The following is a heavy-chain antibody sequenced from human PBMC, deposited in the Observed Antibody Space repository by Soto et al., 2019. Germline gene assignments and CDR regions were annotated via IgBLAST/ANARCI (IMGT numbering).Heavy chain of an antibody. CDR3: VKDLPSSSWYSWFDP. J-gene: IGHJ5*02. Sequence: GGSLRLSCSASGFTFSSYAMHWVRQAPGKGLEYVSAISSNGGSTYYADSVKGRFTISRDNSKNTLYLQMSSLRAEDTAVYYCVKDLPSSSWYSWFDPWGQGTLVTVSS. CDR1: GFTFSSYA. V-gene: IGHV3-64D*08. D-gene: IGHD6-13*01. CDR2: ISSNGGST.